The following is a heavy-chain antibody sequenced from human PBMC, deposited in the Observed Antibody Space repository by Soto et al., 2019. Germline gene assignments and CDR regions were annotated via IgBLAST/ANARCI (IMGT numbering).Heavy chain of an antibody. D-gene: IGHD3-3*01. CDR2: ISGSGGST. CDR1: GFTFSSYA. Sequence: EVQLLESGGGLVQPGGSLRLSCAASGFTFSSYAMSWVHQAPGKGLEWVSAISGSGGSTYYADSVKGRFTISRDNSKNTMYLQMNSLRAEDTAVYYCAKIPITIFGVVIIPYCYYMDVWGKGTTVTVSS. CDR3: AKIPITIFGVVIIPYCYYMDV. J-gene: IGHJ6*03. V-gene: IGHV3-23*01.